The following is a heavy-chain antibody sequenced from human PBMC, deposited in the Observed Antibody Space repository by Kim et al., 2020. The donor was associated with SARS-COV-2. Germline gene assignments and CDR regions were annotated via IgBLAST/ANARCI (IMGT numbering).Heavy chain of an antibody. CDR2: IYYSGST. Sequence: SETLSLTCTVSGGSISSSSYYWGWIRQPPGKGLEWIGSIYYSGSTYYNPSLKSRVTISVDTSKNQFSLKLSSVTAADTAVYYCASPSSPTTVPAAMTLAYYYYGMDVWGQGTTVTVSS. CDR3: ASPSSPTTVPAAMTLAYYYYGMDV. V-gene: IGHV4-39*07. D-gene: IGHD2-2*01. CDR1: GGSISSSSYY. J-gene: IGHJ6*02.